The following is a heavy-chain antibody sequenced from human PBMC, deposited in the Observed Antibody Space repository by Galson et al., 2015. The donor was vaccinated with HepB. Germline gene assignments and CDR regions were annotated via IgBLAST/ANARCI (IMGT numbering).Heavy chain of an antibody. CDR3: ARREVGGLGNDAFDI. D-gene: IGHD1-26*01. CDR2: IDPSDSYT. Sequence: QSGAEVKKPGESLRISCKGSGYSFTSYWISWVRQMPGKGLEWMGRIDPSDSYTNYSPSFQGHVTISADKSIGTAYLQWSSLKDSDTAMYYCARREVGGLGNDAFDIWGQGTMVTVSS. CDR1: GYSFTSYW. J-gene: IGHJ3*02. V-gene: IGHV5-10-1*01.